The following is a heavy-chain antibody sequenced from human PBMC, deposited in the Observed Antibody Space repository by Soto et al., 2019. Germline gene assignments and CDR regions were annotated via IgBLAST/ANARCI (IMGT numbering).Heavy chain of an antibody. Sequence: SETQSAPYTVPCGSSSTHCWSWILQTPGKGLEWIGYIHYTGSSNYTPSPRSRVSISVDTSKNQLSLKLSSVTAADTAVYYCARREYSNSWHFDYWAQGTLVTVSS. J-gene: IGHJ4*02. V-gene: IGHV4-59*08. CDR3: ARREYSNSWHFDY. CDR2: IHYTGSS. D-gene: IGHD6-13*01. CDR1: CGSSSTHC.